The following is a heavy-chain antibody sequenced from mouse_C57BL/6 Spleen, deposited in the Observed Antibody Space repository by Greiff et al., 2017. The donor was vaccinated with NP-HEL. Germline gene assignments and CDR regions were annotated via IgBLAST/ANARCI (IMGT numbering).Heavy chain of an antibody. D-gene: IGHD2-5*01. CDR3: ARDSNYGYFDV. CDR1: GFTFSSYA. V-gene: IGHV5-4*01. Sequence: EVQVVESGGGLVKPGGSLKLSCAASGFTFSSYAMSWVRQTPEKRLEWVATISDGGSYTYYPDNVKGRFTISRDNAKNNLYLQMSHLKSEDTAMYYCARDSNYGYFDVWGTGTTVTVSS. CDR2: ISDGGSYT. J-gene: IGHJ1*03.